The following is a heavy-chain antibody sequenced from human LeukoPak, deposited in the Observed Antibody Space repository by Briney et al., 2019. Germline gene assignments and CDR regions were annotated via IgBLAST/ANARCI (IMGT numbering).Heavy chain of an antibody. D-gene: IGHD1-26*01. Sequence: GGSLRLSCAASGFTVSSNYMSWVRQAPGKGLEWVSVIYSGGSTYYADSVKGRFTISRDNSKNTLYLQMNSQRAEDTAVYYCARAGGIVGATFDYWGQGTLVTVSS. J-gene: IGHJ4*02. CDR3: ARAGGIVGATFDY. V-gene: IGHV3-66*01. CDR1: GFTVSSNY. CDR2: IYSGGST.